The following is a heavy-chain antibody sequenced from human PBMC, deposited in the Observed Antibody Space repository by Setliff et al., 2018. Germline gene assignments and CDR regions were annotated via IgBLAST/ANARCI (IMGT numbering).Heavy chain of an antibody. J-gene: IGHJ2*01. CDR2: IYYDGST. V-gene: IGHV4-39*07. D-gene: IGHD2-8*01. Sequence: PSETLSLTCTVSGDSITNMSFYWGWIRQPPGKGPDWIGSIYYDGSTYHNPSLKSRVTISIDTSNNQFSLSLRSVTVADTALYYCARNPSSFQYAFDVWGRGTLVTVSS. CDR1: GDSITNMSFY. CDR3: ARNPSSFQYAFDV.